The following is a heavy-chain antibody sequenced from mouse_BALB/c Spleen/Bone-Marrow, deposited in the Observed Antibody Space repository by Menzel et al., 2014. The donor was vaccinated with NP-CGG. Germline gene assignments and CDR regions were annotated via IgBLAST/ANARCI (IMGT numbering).Heavy chain of an antibody. J-gene: IGHJ2*01. D-gene: IGHD2-1*01. Sequence: EVQGVESGGGLVQPGGSLKLSCAASGFTFSSYGMSWVRQTPDKRLELVASINSNGGSTYYPDSVKGRFTISRDKAKNTLSLQMSSLKSEDTAMYYCARGNYGNYVDYFDYWGQGTTLTVSS. V-gene: IGHV5-6-3*01. CDR2: INSNGGST. CDR3: ARGNYGNYVDYFDY. CDR1: GFTFSSYG.